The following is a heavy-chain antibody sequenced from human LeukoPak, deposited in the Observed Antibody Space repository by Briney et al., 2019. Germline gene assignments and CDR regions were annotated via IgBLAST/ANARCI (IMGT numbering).Heavy chain of an antibody. CDR3: ARDHGRSSSWSTFDY. CDR1: GYTFTSYG. CDR2: ISAYNGNT. J-gene: IGHJ4*02. Sequence: ASVTVSCKASGYTFTSYGISWVRQAPGQGLEWMGWISAYNGNTNYAQKLQGRVTMTTDTSTSTAYMELRSLRSDDTAVYYCARDHGRSSSWSTFDYWGQGTLVTVSS. D-gene: IGHD6-13*01. V-gene: IGHV1-18*01.